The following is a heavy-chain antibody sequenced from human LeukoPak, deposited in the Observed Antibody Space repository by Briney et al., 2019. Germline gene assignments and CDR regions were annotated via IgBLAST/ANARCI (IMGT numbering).Heavy chain of an antibody. CDR1: GFTFSTYR. J-gene: IGHJ4*02. CDR3: ARVLGWYPTWYFDY. CDR2: IKQDGSES. V-gene: IGHV3-7*01. Sequence: GGSLRLSCAASGFTFSTYRMNWVRQAPGKGLEWVANIKQDGSESFYVDSVKGRFTISRDNAKNSLYLQMNSLRAEDTAVYYCARVLGWYPTWYFDYWGQGTLVTASS. D-gene: IGHD6-19*01.